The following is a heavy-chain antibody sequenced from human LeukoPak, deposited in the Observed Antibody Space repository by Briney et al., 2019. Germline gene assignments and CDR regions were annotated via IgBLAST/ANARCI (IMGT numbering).Heavy chain of an antibody. D-gene: IGHD6-19*01. Sequence: GGSLRLSCAASGFTFSSYSMNWVRQAPGKGLEWVSSISSSSRYIYYADSVKGRFTISRDNAKNSLYLQMNSLRAEDTAVYYCECSSGWDDAFDIWGQGTMVTVSS. CDR3: ECSSGWDDAFDI. CDR1: GFTFSSYS. CDR2: ISSSSRYI. V-gene: IGHV3-21*01. J-gene: IGHJ3*02.